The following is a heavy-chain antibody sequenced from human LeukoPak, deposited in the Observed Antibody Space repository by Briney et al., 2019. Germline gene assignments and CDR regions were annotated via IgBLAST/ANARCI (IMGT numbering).Heavy chain of an antibody. Sequence: ASVKVSCKASGYTFTSYGISWVRQAPGQGLEWMGWISAYNGNTNYAQKLQGRVTMTTDTSTSTAYMELRSLRSDDTAVYYCARDYQLRSYYYDSSGYSKRGSDYWGQGTLVTVSS. CDR3: ARDYQLRSYYYDSSGYSKRGSDY. CDR2: ISAYNGNT. CDR1: GYTFTSYG. V-gene: IGHV1-18*01. J-gene: IGHJ4*02. D-gene: IGHD3-22*01.